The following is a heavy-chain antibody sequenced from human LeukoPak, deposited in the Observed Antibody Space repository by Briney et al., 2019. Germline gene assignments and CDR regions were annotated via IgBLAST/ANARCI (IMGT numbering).Heavy chain of an antibody. Sequence: GASVKVSCKAFGYTFTSNYMHWVRQAPGQGPEWMGVISPSGGSTTYAQKFQGRVTLTRDMSTSTDYFELSSLRSDDTAVYYCARDPSTPFDHWGQGTLVTVSS. CDR2: ISPSGGST. J-gene: IGHJ4*02. V-gene: IGHV1-46*01. CDR3: ARDPSTPFDH. D-gene: IGHD2-2*01. CDR1: GYTFTSNY.